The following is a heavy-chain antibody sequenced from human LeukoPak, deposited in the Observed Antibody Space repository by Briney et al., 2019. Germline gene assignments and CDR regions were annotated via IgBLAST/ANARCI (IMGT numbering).Heavy chain of an antibody. CDR2: IRSKASGGTT. D-gene: IGHD4-11*01. V-gene: IGHV3-49*04. CDR1: GFTFGDYA. J-gene: IGHJ4*02. Sequence: PGGSLRLSCTASGFTFGDYAMSWVRQAPGKGLEWVGFIRSKASGGTTEYTASVKGRFTISRDDSKSIAYLQMNSLITEDTAIYHCTRGYSIDYWGQGTQVTVSS. CDR3: TRGYSIDY.